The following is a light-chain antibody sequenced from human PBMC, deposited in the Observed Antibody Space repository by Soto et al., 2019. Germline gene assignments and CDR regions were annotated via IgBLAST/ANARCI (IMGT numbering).Light chain of an antibody. J-gene: IGKJ5*01. Sequence: EVVMTQSPATLSLSPGERATLSCRASQSVTRKLAWYQQTPGQVPRLLIYGASIRAPDIPARFSGSGSGTEFILTISSLQSEDFAVYYCQQYNDWPSITFGQGTRLEIK. CDR1: QSVTRK. CDR3: QQYNDWPSIT. CDR2: GAS. V-gene: IGKV3-15*01.